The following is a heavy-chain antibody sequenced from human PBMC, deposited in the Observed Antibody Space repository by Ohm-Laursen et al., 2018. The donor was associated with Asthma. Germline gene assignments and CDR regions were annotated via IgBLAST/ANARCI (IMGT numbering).Heavy chain of an antibody. D-gene: IGHD5-12*01. CDR1: GFTFSSYG. J-gene: IGHJ6*02. CDR3: ARRKNGYDPDYYYFYAMDV. CDR2: ISYDGSNK. V-gene: IGHV3-30*03. Sequence: SLRLSYAASGFTFSSYGMHWVRQAPGKGLEWVAVISYDGSNKYYADSVKGRFTISRDNSKNTLYLQMNSLRAEDTAVYYCARRKNGYDPDYYYFYAMDVWGQGTTVTVSS.